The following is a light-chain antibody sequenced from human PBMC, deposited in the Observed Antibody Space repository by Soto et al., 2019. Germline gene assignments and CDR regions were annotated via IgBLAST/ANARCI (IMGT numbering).Light chain of an antibody. Sequence: ETLMTQSPATLSVSPGERATLSCRASQSVNNNLAWYQQKLGQAPRVLIYGASTRATGIPARFTGSGSGTEFILTITSLQSEDFAVYHCQHYNNWPITFGQGTRLEIQ. J-gene: IGKJ5*01. V-gene: IGKV3-15*01. CDR1: QSVNNN. CDR2: GAS. CDR3: QHYNNWPIT.